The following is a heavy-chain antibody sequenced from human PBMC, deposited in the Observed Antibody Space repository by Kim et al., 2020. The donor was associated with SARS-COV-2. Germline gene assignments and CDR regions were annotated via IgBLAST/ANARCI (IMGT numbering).Heavy chain of an antibody. V-gene: IGHV4-39*01. CDR3: ARLLGDWVRWQPKGVDY. J-gene: IGHJ4*02. Sequence: SETLSLTCTVSGGSIRTTNYYWGWIRQPPGKGLEWMTTLYYSGSTYYNPSLESRVTISIDTSKNQFSLKLSSVTAADTAVYYCARLLGDWVRWQPKGVDYWGQGALVTVSS. D-gene: IGHD4-17*01. CDR2: LYYSGST. CDR1: GGSIRTTNYY.